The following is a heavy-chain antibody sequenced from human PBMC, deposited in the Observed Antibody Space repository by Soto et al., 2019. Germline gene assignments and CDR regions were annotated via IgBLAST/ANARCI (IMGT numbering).Heavy chain of an antibody. V-gene: IGHV4-39*01. CDR3: ASVGWSDY. CDR2: IYYSGST. CDR1: GGSISSSSYY. Sequence: QLQLQESGPGLVKPSETLSLTCTVSGGSISSSSYYWGWIRQPPGKGLEWIGSIYYSGSTYYNPSLKGRATISVDPSKNQFSRKLSSVTAADTAVYHCASVGWSDYWGQGTLVPVSS. J-gene: IGHJ4*02.